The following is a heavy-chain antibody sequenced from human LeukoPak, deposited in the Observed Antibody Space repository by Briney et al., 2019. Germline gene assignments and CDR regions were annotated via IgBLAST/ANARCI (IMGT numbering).Heavy chain of an antibody. J-gene: IGHJ3*02. CDR1: GGSISSYY. V-gene: IGHV4-59*08. CDR3: ARHPGGYDSSGYYHSPFFDI. Sequence: SETLSLTCTVSGGSISSYYWSWIRQPPGKGLEWIGYIYYSGSTNYNPSLKSRVTISVDTSKNQFSLKLSSVTAADTAVYYCARHPGGYDSSGYYHSPFFDIWGQGTMVTVSS. D-gene: IGHD3-22*01. CDR2: IYYSGST.